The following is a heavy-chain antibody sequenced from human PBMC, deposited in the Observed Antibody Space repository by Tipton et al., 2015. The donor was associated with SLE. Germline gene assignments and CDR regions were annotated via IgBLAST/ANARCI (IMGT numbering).Heavy chain of an antibody. J-gene: IGHJ6*03. D-gene: IGHD3-10*01. CDR1: GGSINTYF. V-gene: IGHV4-59*12. CDR2: VYGSGST. CDR3: ARFGVSYYYFYMDV. Sequence: TLSLTCTVSGGSINTYFWSWIRQPPGKGLEWIGYVYGSGSTHYNPSLTSRVTISVDTSKNQFSLKLSSVTAADTAVYYCARFGVSYYYFYMDVWGKGTTVTISS.